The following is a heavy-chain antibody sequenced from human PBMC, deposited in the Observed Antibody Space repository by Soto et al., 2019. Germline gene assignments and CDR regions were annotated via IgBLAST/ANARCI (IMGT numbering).Heavy chain of an antibody. CDR1: GGSITNYY. D-gene: IGHD5-18*01. Sequence: PSETLSLTCTVSGGSITNYYGSWIRQPPGKGLEWIGFIYYSGSTNYNPSLKSRVTISVATSKNQVSLKLSSVTAADTAVYYCARDGTAVAAGYYGMDVWGQGTTVTVSS. CDR2: IYYSGST. CDR3: ARDGTAVAAGYYGMDV. J-gene: IGHJ6*02. V-gene: IGHV4-59*01.